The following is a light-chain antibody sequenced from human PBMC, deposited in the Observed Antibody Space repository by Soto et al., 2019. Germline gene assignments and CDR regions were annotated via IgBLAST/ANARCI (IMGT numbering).Light chain of an antibody. CDR3: GAGHGSAGRFVYV. V-gene: IGLV9-49*03. J-gene: IGLJ1*01. CDR1: SGYSHYE. CDR2: VNTGGNVE. Sequence: QAVVSQPPSASASLGASVTLTCTLSSGYSHYEVDWYQQRPGKGPRFVMRVNTGGNVESKGDGIPDRFSVLGSGLNRYLTIKNIQEEDESYYHCGAGHGSAGRFVYVFGSGTKLTVL.